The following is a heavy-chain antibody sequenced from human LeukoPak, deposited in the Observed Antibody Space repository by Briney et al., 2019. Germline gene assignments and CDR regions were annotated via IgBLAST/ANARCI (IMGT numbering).Heavy chain of an antibody. CDR2: ISASGGRT. Sequence: PGGTLRLSCAASGFTLSSNAMSWVRQAPGKGLKWVSGISASGGRTYYADSVKGRFTISRDNAKNSLYLQMNSLRAEDTAVYYCARADYDYVWGSYRQYYFDYWGQGTLVTVSS. J-gene: IGHJ4*02. D-gene: IGHD3-16*02. CDR3: ARADYDYVWGSYRQYYFDY. V-gene: IGHV3-23*01. CDR1: GFTLSSNA.